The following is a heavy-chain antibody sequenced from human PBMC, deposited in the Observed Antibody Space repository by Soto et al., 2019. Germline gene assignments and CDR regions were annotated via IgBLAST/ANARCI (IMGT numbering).Heavy chain of an antibody. CDR3: AKGAFWNGYAESFDP. CDR1: GFTFSRFG. D-gene: IGHD3-3*01. CDR2: ISYDGENQ. V-gene: IGHV3-30*18. J-gene: IGHJ5*02. Sequence: QVQLMESGGGVVQPGASLRLSCVASGFTFSRFGMFWVRQAPGKGLEWVGVISYDGENQYYAESIKGRFTITRDNSKNTLYLQIDSLRPEDTAVYHCAKGAFWNGYAESFDPWGQGTLVTVSS.